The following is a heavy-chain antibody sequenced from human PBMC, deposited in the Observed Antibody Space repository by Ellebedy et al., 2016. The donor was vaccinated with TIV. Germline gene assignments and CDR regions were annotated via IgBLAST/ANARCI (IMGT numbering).Heavy chain of an antibody. D-gene: IGHD2-2*03. V-gene: IGHV3-30*18. CDR1: GFTFSSYD. CDR2: ISYDANNK. Sequence: PGGSLRLSCAASGFTFSSYDMHWVRQAPGKGLEWVALISYDANNKYYADSVNGRFTITRDNSKNTLYLQMNTLRPEDTAVYYFAKVPVGFCNRPFCFYLDDWGQGTLVSVSS. J-gene: IGHJ4*02. CDR3: AKVPVGFCNRPFCFYLDD.